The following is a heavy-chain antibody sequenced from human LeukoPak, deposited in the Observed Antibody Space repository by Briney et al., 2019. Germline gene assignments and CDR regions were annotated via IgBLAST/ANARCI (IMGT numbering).Heavy chain of an antibody. CDR1: GFTFSSYA. Sequence: PGGSLRLSCVDSGFTFSSYAMSWVRQVPGKGLEWVSSISRSGGSTHYADSVKGRFVISRDTSKNTLHLQMNSLTAGDTAVYYCARKGAGLDAFDLWGQGTVVTVSS. V-gene: IGHV3-23*01. J-gene: IGHJ3*01. CDR2: ISRSGGST. CDR3: ARKGAGLDAFDL. D-gene: IGHD3/OR15-3a*01.